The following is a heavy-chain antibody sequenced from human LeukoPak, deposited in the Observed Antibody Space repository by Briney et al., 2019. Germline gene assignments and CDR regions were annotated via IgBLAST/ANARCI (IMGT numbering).Heavy chain of an antibody. CDR3: ARAAAGTKDFQH. V-gene: IGHV1-2*04. D-gene: IGHD6-13*01. CDR1: GYTFTGYY. J-gene: IGHJ1*01. CDR2: IYPNSGGT. Sequence: VASVNVSCKASGYTFTGYYMHWVRQAPGQGLEWMGWIYPNSGGTNYAQKFQGWVTMTRDTSISTAYMELSRLRSDDTAVYYCARAAAGTKDFQHWGQGTLVTVSS.